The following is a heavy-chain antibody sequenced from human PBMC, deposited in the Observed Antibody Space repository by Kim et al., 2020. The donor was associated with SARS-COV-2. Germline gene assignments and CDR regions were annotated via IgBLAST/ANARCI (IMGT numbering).Heavy chain of an antibody. Sequence: ASVKVSCKASGYTFTGYYMHWVRQAPGQGLEWMGWINPNSGGTNYAQKFQGRVTMTRDTSISTAYMELSRLRSDDTAVYYCARESRITGITGTYYYYGMDVWGQGTTVTVSS. D-gene: IGHD1-20*01. V-gene: IGHV1-2*02. CDR1: GYTFTGYY. J-gene: IGHJ6*02. CDR3: ARESRITGITGTYYYYGMDV. CDR2: INPNSGGT.